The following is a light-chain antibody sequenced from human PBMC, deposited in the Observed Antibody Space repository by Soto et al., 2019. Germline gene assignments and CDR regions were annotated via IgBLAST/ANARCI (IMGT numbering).Light chain of an antibody. CDR3: QETYSVPFFS. CDR1: ERISTY. V-gene: IGKV1-39*01. Sequence: DIQLTQSPSSLSASVGDRVTITCRASERISTYLNWFQQKPGKAPRLLIYAASSLHSVVPSRFSGSGSGTDFTLTISSLQPQDFATYYCQETYSVPFFSCGPGPKVDIQ. J-gene: IGKJ3*01. CDR2: AAS.